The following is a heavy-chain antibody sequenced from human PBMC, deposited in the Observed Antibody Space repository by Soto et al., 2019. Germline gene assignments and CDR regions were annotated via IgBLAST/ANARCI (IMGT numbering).Heavy chain of an antibody. J-gene: IGHJ6*02. D-gene: IGHD2-15*01. CDR2: IYYSGST. Sequence: TCSVADGNSISVDCYRSWIRKPPGKGLEWIGYIYYSGSTYYNPSLKSRVTISVDTSKNQFSLKLSSVTAADPAVYYCARGYCSGGSGYSRSVYYGMAVLVQGTTVPVSS. V-gene: IGHV4-30-4*08. CDR3: ARGYCSGGSGYSRSVYYGMAV. CDR1: DGNSISVDCY.